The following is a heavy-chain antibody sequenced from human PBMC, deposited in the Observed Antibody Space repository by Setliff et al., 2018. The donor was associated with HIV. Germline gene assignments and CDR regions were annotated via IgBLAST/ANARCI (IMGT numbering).Heavy chain of an antibody. J-gene: IGHJ4*02. CDR3: ARGYSSSYYFDY. D-gene: IGHD6-13*01. CDR1: GGSFSGYY. CDR2: INHSGRI. Sequence: KTSETLSLTCAVYGGSFSGYYWSWIRQPPGKGLEWIGEINHSGRINCNPSLKSRVTVSVDTSKNQFSLKLSSVTAADTAVYYCARGYSSSYYFDYWGQGTPVTVSS. V-gene: IGHV4-34*01.